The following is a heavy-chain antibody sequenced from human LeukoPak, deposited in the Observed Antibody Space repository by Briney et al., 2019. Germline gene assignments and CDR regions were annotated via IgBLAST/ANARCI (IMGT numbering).Heavy chain of an antibody. CDR2: ISYDGSNK. CDR3: ANGYSYGYIDY. Sequence: GGSLRLSCAASGFTFSSYGMHWVRQAPGKGLEWVAVISYDGSNKCYADSVKGRFTISRDNSKNTLYLQMNSLRAEDTAVYYCANGYSYGYIDYWGQGTLVTVSS. D-gene: IGHD5-18*01. V-gene: IGHV3-30*18. J-gene: IGHJ4*02. CDR1: GFTFSSYG.